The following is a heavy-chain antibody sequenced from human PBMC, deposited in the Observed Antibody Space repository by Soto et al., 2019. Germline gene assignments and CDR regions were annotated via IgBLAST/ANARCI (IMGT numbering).Heavy chain of an antibody. CDR3: ARSPRPTGTTLYYFDS. CDR1: GYTLTSFY. Sequence: GASVKVSCKASGYTLTSFYMHWVRQAPGQGLEWMGVIDPSAGSTTYAQKFKGRVRMTRDTFTSTVFMELSSLRSEDTAVYYCARSPRPTGTTLYYFDSWGQRTLVTSPQ. V-gene: IGHV1-46*01. CDR2: IDPSAGST. J-gene: IGHJ4*02. D-gene: IGHD1-1*01.